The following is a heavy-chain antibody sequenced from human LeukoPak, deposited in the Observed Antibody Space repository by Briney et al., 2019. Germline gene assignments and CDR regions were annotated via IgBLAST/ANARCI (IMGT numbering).Heavy chain of an antibody. Sequence: PGGSLRLSCVTSGFSFSSYAMSWVRQAPGKGLEWVSTISGSGDDTYYADSVKGRFTISRDNSKNTLYLQMNSLRAEDTAVYYCAREHSGSYFDYWGQGTLVTVSS. CDR2: ISGSGDDT. CDR1: GFSFSSYA. D-gene: IGHD1-26*01. V-gene: IGHV3-23*01. CDR3: AREHSGSYFDY. J-gene: IGHJ4*02.